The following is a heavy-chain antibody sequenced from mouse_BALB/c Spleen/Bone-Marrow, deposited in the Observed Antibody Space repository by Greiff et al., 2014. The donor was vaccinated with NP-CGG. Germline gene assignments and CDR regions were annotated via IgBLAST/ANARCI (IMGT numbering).Heavy chain of an antibody. Sequence: LQQSGSELVRPGASVKLSCMASGYTFTSYWMHWVKQRPGQGLEWIGNIYPGSGSTNYDEKFKSKATLTVDTSSSTAYMQLSSLTSEDSAVYYCTRGGVYYAYDGAWFAYWGQGTLVTVSA. CDR1: GYTFTSYW. CDR3: TRGGVYYAYDGAWFAY. D-gene: IGHD2-2*01. V-gene: IGHV1S22*01. CDR2: IYPGSGST. J-gene: IGHJ3*01.